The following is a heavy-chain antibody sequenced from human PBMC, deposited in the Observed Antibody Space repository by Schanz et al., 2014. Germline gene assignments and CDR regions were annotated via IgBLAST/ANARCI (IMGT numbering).Heavy chain of an antibody. J-gene: IGHJ4*02. CDR2: ISFDGRNT. V-gene: IGHV3-30*18. CDR3: AKEKEEVAADGSFFDY. CDR1: GITLSGYG. Sequence: QVQLGESGGGVVQPGGSLRLSCAASGITLSGYGLHWVRQAPGKGLEWVGFISFDGRNTGYAHSVKGRFTISRDNSKNTVNLQMNSLRAEDTAVYYCAKEKEEVAADGSFFDYWGQGTLVTVSS. D-gene: IGHD6-13*01.